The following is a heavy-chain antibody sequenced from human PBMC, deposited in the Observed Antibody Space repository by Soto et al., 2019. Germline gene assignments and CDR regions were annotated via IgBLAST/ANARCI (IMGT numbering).Heavy chain of an antibody. CDR3: ARDYYVSSGYEYGMDV. CDR2: ISYDGSNK. Sequence: GGSLRLSWAASGFTFSSYAMHWVRQAPGEGLEWVAVISYDGSNKYYAESVQGRFTIAGDNSKNTLYMQMSSLRAEDTAVYYCARDYYVSSGYEYGMDVWGQGTTVTVSS. V-gene: IGHV3-30-3*01. D-gene: IGHD3-22*01. J-gene: IGHJ6*02. CDR1: GFTFSSYA.